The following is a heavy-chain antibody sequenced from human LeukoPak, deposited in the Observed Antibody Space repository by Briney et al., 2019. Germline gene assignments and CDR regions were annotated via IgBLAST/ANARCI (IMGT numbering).Heavy chain of an antibody. CDR1: GFTVSNNY. Sequence: GGSLRLSCAASGFTVSNNYMIWVRQAPGKGLEWVSSISSSSSYIYYADSVKGRFTISRDNAKNSLYLQMNSLRAEDTAVYYCARDLMRTWGQGTLVTVSS. CDR3: ARDLMRT. J-gene: IGHJ5*02. V-gene: IGHV3-21*01. D-gene: IGHD3-16*01. CDR2: ISSSSSYI.